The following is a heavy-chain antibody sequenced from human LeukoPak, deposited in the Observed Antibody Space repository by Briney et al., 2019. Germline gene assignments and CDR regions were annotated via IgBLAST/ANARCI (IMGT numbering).Heavy chain of an antibody. CDR1: GFTFSSYW. CDR2: IKQDGSEK. CDR3: ARKTGRRLQFIFDY. D-gene: IGHD5-24*01. J-gene: IGHJ4*02. V-gene: IGHV3-7*05. Sequence: GGSLRLSCAASGFTFSSYWMSWVRQAPGKGLEWVANIKQDGSEKYYVDSVKGRFTISRDNAKNSLYLQMNSLRAEDTAVYYCARKTGRRLQFIFDYWGQGTLVTVSS.